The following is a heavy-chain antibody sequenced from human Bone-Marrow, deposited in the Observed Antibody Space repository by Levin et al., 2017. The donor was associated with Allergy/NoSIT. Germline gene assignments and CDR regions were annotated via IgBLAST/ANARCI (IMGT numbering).Heavy chain of an antibody. D-gene: IGHD2-15*01. Sequence: SETLSLTCTVSGGSISSYYWSWIRQPPGKGLEWIGYIYYRGSTNYNPSLKSRVTISVDTSKNQFSLKLSSVTAADTAVYYCARATIGYCSGGSCYHRSYWYFDRWGRGTLVTVSS. CDR1: GGSISSYY. CDR3: ARATIGYCSGGSCYHRSYWYFDR. CDR2: IYYRGST. J-gene: IGHJ2*01. V-gene: IGHV4-59*01.